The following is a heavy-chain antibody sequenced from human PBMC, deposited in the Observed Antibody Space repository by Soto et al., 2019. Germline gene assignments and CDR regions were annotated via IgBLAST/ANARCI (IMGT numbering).Heavy chain of an antibody. CDR3: AKEYCASTSCNFDH. J-gene: IGHJ4*02. Sequence: EVQLLESGGGLVQPGGSLRLSCAASGFTCSNYAMSWVRQAPGKGLEWVSAISGSGASTYYADSVKGRFTISRDNSKNTLYLQMNSLRAEDTAVYYCAKEYCASTSCNFDHWGQGTLVTASS. CDR1: GFTCSNYA. CDR2: ISGSGAST. D-gene: IGHD2-2*01. V-gene: IGHV3-23*01.